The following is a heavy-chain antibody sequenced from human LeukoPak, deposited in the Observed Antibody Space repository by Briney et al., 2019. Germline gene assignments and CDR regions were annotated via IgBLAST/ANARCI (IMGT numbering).Heavy chain of an antibody. J-gene: IGHJ4*02. CDR1: GFTFSSYA. CDR2: ISGSGRTT. V-gene: IGHV3-23*01. Sequence: PGGSLRLSCVASGFTFSSYAMSWVRQAPGKGLECVSVISGSGRTTDYADSVKDRFTISRDNSKDTLYLHLNSLRAEDTALYYCAKWAARGNGLPRSHLDDWGQGTLVTVSS. CDR3: AKWAARGNGLPRSHLDD. D-gene: IGHD4-23*01.